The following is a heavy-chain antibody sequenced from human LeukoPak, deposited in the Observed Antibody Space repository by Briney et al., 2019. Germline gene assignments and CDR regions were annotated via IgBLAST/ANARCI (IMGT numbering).Heavy chain of an antibody. CDR2: ISGSGGST. Sequence: PGGSLRLSCAASGFTLSSYAMSWVRQAPGKGLEWVSAISGSGGSTYYADSVKGRFTISRDNSKNTLYPQMNSLRAEDTAVYYCAKDPTPSITGTPIDYWGQGTLVTVSS. CDR3: AKDPTPSITGTPIDY. V-gene: IGHV3-23*01. J-gene: IGHJ4*02. CDR1: GFTLSSYA. D-gene: IGHD1-7*01.